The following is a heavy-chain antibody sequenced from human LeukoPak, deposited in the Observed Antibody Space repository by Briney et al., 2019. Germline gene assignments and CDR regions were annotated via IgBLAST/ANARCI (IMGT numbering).Heavy chain of an antibody. J-gene: IGHJ4*03. CDR2: IYTSGTT. D-gene: IGHD6-6*01. CDR3: ATRSSTLTAARCFDD. CDR1: GDSMSNYY. V-gene: IGHV4-4*07. Sequence: SETLSLTCTVSGDSMSNYYWSWIRQPAGKGLEWIGRIYTSGTTAYNPSLKSRATISVDTSKNHFSLSLTSVTAADTAVYYCATRSSTLTAARCFDDWGQGTVVTVSS.